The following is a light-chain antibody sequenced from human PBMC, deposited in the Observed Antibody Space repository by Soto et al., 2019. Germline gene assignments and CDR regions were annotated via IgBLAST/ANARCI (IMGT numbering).Light chain of an antibody. V-gene: IGLV2-14*01. CDR3: SSYTSSSTRV. J-gene: IGLJ1*01. CDR1: SSDVGGYNY. Sequence: QSVLTQPPSASGSPGQSVTISCTGTSSDVGGYNYVSWYQQHPGKAPKLMICDVSNRPSGVSNRFSGSKSGNTASLTISGLQAEDEADYYCSSYTSSSTRVFGTGTKVTVL. CDR2: DVS.